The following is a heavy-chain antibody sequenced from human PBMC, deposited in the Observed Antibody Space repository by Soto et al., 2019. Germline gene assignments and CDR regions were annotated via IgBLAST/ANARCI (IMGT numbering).Heavy chain of an antibody. Sequence: EVQLVESGGGLVQPGGSLRLSCAASGFTFSRYWMSWARQAPGKGLEWVANIKQDGSEKYYVDSVKGRFTISRDNAKNSLYLQMNSLRAEDTAVFYCARDPSGNFDLWGRGTLVTVSS. CDR3: ARDPSGNFDL. V-gene: IGHV3-7*05. CDR1: GFTFSRYW. J-gene: IGHJ2*01. CDR2: IKQDGSEK.